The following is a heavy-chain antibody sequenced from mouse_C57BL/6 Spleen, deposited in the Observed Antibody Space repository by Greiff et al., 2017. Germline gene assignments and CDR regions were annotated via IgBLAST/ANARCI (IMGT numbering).Heavy chain of an antibody. CDR1: GYAFSSYW. V-gene: IGHV1-80*01. Sequence: LKESGASVKISCKASGYAFSSYWMNWVKQRPGKGLEWIGQIYPGDGDTNYNGKFKGKATLTADKSSSTAYMQLSSLTSEDSAVYFCASSLMDYWGQGTSVTVSS. CDR3: ASSLMDY. CDR2: IYPGDGDT. D-gene: IGHD6-1*01. J-gene: IGHJ4*01.